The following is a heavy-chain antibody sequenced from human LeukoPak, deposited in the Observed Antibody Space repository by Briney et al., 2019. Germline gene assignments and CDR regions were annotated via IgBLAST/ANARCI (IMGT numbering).Heavy chain of an antibody. V-gene: IGHV4-38-2*02. J-gene: IGHJ6*04. CDR3: ARDELDYYGSGGGMDV. Sequence: PSETLSPTCAVSGYSISSGYYWGWIRQPPGKGLEWIGSIYHSGSTYYNPPLKSRVTISVDTSKNQFSLKLSSVTAADTAVYYCARDELDYYGSGGGMDVWGKGTTVTVSS. CDR1: GYSISSGYY. CDR2: IYHSGST. D-gene: IGHD3-10*01.